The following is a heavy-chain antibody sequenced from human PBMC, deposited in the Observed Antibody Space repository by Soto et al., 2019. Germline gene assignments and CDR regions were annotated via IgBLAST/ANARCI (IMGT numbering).Heavy chain of an antibody. CDR1: GCTFSSYA. J-gene: IGHJ6*02. D-gene: IGHD1-26*01. V-gene: IGHV3-23*01. CDR3: ARDMSGGTYNYYYGMDV. CDR2: ISGTGSPT. Sequence: GGSLRLSCAASGCTFSSYAMTWVRQAPGRGLEWVSAISGTGSPTYYADSVMGRFTISRDNSKNTLYLQMNSLRADDTAVYYCARDMSGGTYNYYYGMDVWGQGTTVTVSS.